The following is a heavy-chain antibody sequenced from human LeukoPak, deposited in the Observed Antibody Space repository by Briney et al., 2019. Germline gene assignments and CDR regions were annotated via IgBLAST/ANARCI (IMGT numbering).Heavy chain of an antibody. V-gene: IGHV3-21*01. CDR3: ARDFTSGWYVFDY. Sequence: PGGSLRLSCAASGFTFSSYSMNWLRQAPGKGLEWVSSISSSSSYIYYADSVKGRFTISRDNAKNSLYLQMNSLRAEDTAVYYCARDFTSGWYVFDYWGQGTLVTVSS. CDR2: ISSSSSYI. D-gene: IGHD6-19*01. J-gene: IGHJ4*02. CDR1: GFTFSSYS.